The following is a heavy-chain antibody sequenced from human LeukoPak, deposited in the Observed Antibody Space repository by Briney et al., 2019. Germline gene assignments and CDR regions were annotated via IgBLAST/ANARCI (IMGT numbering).Heavy chain of an antibody. J-gene: IGHJ6*02. CDR2: ISWHSEII. CDR3: ASDSPYYGMDV. V-gene: IGHV3-9*01. CDR1: GFRFDDYA. Sequence: PGRSLRLSCAVSGFRFDDYAMHWVRQTPGKGLEWVSGISWHSEIIGYADSVKGRFTISRDNAKHSLYLQMSGLRVEDTAVYHCASDSPYYGMDVWGQGTTVTVSS.